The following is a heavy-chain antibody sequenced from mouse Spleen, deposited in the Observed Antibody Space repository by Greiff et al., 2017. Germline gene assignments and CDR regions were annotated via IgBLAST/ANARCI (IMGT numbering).Heavy chain of an antibody. CDR3: ARSYGTPFAY. J-gene: IGHJ3*01. CDR1: GFTFSSYA. CDR2: ISSGGSYT. D-gene: IGHD2-1*01. V-gene: IGHV5-9-4*01. Sequence: DVQLVESGGGLVKPGGSLKLSCAASGFTFSSYAMSWVRQSPEKRLEWVAEISSGGSYTYYPDTVTGRFTISRDNAKNTLYLEMSSLRSEDTAMYYCARSYGTPFAYWGQGTLVTVSA.